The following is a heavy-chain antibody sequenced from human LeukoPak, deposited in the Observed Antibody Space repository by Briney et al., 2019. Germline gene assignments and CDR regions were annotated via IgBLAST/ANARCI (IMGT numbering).Heavy chain of an antibody. D-gene: IGHD2-2*01. J-gene: IGHJ4*02. CDR1: SDSISSYY. CDR3: ASTGDCSSTSCSWYFFDY. CDR2: IHNSGST. Sequence: SETLSLTCTVASDSISSYYWSWIRQPPGKGLEWIGFIHNSGSTNYNPSLKSRLAMSLDTSKNQFSLKLTSVTAADTAVYYCASTGDCSSTSCSWYFFDYWGQGALVTVSS. V-gene: IGHV4-59*08.